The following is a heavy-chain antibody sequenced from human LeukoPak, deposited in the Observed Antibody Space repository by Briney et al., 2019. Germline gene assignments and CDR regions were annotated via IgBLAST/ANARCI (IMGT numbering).Heavy chain of an antibody. CDR2: INPSGGST. CDR3: AREIGPIQLHLWGSAFDY. D-gene: IGHD5-18*01. CDR1: GYTFTNYY. Sequence: ASVKVSCKASGYTFTNYYMHWVRQAPGQGLEWMGIINPSGGSTSYAQRFQGRATMTRDTSTSTVYMELSSLRSEDTAVYYCAREIGPIQLHLWGSAFDYWGQGTLVTVSS. J-gene: IGHJ4*02. V-gene: IGHV1-46*01.